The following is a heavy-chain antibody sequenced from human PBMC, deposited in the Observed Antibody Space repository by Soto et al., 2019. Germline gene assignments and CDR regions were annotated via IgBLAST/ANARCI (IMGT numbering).Heavy chain of an antibody. J-gene: IGHJ6*02. CDR3: AIVWPEGDSRYSCSGLDV. D-gene: IGHD2-21*02. CDR1: GFNFNNYI. CDR2: IGAGGDFI. V-gene: IGHV3-21*01. Sequence: EVQLVESGGALVKPGGSLRLSCVASGFNFNNYIMNWVRQAPGKGLEWVSSIGAGGDFIYYADSVRGRFTISRDNARNSLHLKMDSLTAGDTAVYYCAIVWPEGDSRYSCSGLDVWGQGTTVTVSS.